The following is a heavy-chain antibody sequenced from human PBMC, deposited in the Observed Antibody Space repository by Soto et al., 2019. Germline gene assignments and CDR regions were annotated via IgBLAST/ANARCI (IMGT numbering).Heavy chain of an antibody. V-gene: IGHV1-69*13. CDR1: GGTFSSYA. CDR2: IIPIFGTA. J-gene: IGHJ5*02. CDR3: ARVATMIVQGLNWFAP. Sequence: SVKVSCKASGGTFSSYAISWVRQAPGQGLEWMGGIIPIFGTANYAQKFQGRVTITADESTSTAYMELSSLRSEDTAVYYCARVATMIVQGLNWFAPWGQGTFVTVSS. D-gene: IGHD3-22*01.